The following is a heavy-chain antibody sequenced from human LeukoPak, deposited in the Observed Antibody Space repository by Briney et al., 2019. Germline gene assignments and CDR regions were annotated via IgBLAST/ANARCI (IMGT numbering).Heavy chain of an antibody. J-gene: IGHJ6*03. CDR2: INHSGST. D-gene: IGHD5-18*01. CDR3: ARLMAGYSYGYYYYYYMDV. CDR1: GGSFSGYH. Sequence: PSETLSLTCAVYGGSFSGYHWSWIRQPPGKGLEWIGEINHSGSTNYNPSLKSRVTISVDTSKNQFSLKLSSVTAADTAVYYCARLMAGYSYGYYYYYYMDVWGKGTTVTISS. V-gene: IGHV4-34*01.